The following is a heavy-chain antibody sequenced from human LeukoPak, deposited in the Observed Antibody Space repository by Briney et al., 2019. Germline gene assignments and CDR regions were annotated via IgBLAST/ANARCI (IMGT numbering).Heavy chain of an antibody. Sequence: PGGSLRLSCAASGFTFSDYEMNWVRQAPGKGLEWVSYISTSGSPTYYADSVKGRFTISRDNAKNSLYLQMNSLRAEDTAVYYCRRDGPPDYWGQGTLVTVSS. CDR1: GFTFSDYE. V-gene: IGHV3-48*03. CDR3: RRDGPPDY. CDR2: ISTSGSPT. J-gene: IGHJ4*02.